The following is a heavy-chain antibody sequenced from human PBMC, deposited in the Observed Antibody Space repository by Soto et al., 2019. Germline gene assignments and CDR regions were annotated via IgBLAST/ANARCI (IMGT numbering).Heavy chain of an antibody. CDR3: AKEGPHAYFDY. J-gene: IGHJ4*02. V-gene: IGHV3-23*01. Sequence: MCWVGQAPGKGLEWVSAISGSGGSTYYADSVKGRFTISRDNSKNTLYLQMNSLRAEYTAVYYCAKEGPHAYFDYRGQGTLVTGSS. CDR2: ISGSGGST.